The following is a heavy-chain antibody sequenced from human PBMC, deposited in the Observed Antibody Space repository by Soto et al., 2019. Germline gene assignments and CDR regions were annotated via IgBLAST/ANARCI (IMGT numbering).Heavy chain of an antibody. V-gene: IGHV1-2*02. CDR2: INPATGAA. J-gene: IGHJ3*02. Sequence: QLHLVQSGAVVKKPGASVTVSCSASGYPVTAYYMHWVRQAPGRGLEWMGGINPATGAAKYTQTFRGMVTMNRDTSTSTVFMELSGLTSEDTAVFYCARGGGVGVAGSAAFDMWGQGTLVTVSS. CDR3: ARGGGVGVAGSAAFDM. CDR1: GYPVTAYY. D-gene: IGHD3-3*01.